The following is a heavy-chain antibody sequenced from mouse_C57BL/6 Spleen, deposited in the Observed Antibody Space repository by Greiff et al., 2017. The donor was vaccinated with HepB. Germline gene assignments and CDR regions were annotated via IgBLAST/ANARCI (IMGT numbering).Heavy chain of an antibody. Sequence: VKLMESGPELVKPGASVKLSCKASGYTFTSYDINWVKQRPGQGLEWIGWIYPRDGSTKYNEKFKGKATFTVDTSSSTAYMELHSLTSEDSAVYFCARDNYGSSWDYWGQGTTLTVSS. D-gene: IGHD1-1*01. V-gene: IGHV1-85*01. CDR2: IYPRDGST. J-gene: IGHJ2*01. CDR1: GYTFTSYD. CDR3: ARDNYGSSWDY.